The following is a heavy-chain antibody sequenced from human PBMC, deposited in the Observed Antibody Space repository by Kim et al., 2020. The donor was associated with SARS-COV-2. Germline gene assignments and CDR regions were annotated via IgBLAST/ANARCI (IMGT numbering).Heavy chain of an antibody. Sequence: SETLSLTCTVSGGSISSSSYYWGWIRQPPGKGLEWIGSIYYSGSTYYNPSLKSRVTISVDTSKNQFSLKLSSVTAADTAVYYCAREIYDILTGYFDPWGQGTLVTVSS. CDR1: GGSISSSSYY. CDR2: IYYSGST. J-gene: IGHJ5*02. V-gene: IGHV4-39*02. CDR3: AREIYDILTGYFDP. D-gene: IGHD3-9*01.